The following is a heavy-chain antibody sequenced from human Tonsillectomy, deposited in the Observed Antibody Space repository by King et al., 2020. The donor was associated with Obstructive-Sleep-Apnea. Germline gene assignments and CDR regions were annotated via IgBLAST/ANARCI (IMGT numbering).Heavy chain of an antibody. CDR1: GGSFSGYY. CDR3: ARGDTMIVVVTPDAFDI. Sequence: VQLQQWGAGLLKPSETLSLTCAVYGGSFSGYYWSWIRQPPGKGLEWIGEINHSGSTNYNPSLKSRVTISVDTTKNQFSLKLSNGPAADTAVYYCARGDTMIVVVTPDAFDIWGRGTMVTVSS. V-gene: IGHV4-34*01. D-gene: IGHD3-22*01. CDR2: INHSGST. J-gene: IGHJ3*02.